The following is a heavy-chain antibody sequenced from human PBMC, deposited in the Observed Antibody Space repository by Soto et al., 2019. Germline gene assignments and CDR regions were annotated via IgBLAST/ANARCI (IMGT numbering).Heavy chain of an antibody. CDR1: GGSISSYY. CDR3: ATESGSTYGYFDY. J-gene: IGHJ4*02. D-gene: IGHD4-17*01. Sequence: SETLSLTCTVSGGSISSYYWSWIRQPPGKGLEWIGYIYYSGSTNYNPSLKSRVTISVDTSKNQFSLKLSSVTAADTAVYFCATESGSTYGYFDYWGQGTQVTVSS. V-gene: IGHV4-59*01. CDR2: IYYSGST.